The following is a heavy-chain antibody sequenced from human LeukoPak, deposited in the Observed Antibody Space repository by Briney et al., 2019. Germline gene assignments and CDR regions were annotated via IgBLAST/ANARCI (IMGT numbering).Heavy chain of an antibody. Sequence: SETLSLTCTVSGGPLSSSSYFWGWIRQPPGKGLEWIGSVYYSGSMFYNPSLKGRVTISADTSMNQFSLKLSSVTAADTAVYYCARHYYSTSWFYNWFDPWGQGALVTVSS. D-gene: IGHD2-2*01. J-gene: IGHJ5*02. CDR1: GGPLSSSSYF. CDR2: VYYSGSM. CDR3: ARHYYSTSWFYNWFDP. V-gene: IGHV4-39*01.